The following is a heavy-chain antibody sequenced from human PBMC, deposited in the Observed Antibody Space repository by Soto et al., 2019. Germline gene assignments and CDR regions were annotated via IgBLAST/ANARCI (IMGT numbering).Heavy chain of an antibody. V-gene: IGHV3-23*01. CDR1: GFTFSSYA. CDR3: AKAGGYCSSTSCYSWFDP. D-gene: IGHD2-2*02. CDR2: ISGSGGST. Sequence: GGSLRLSCAASGFTFSSYAMSWVRQAPGKGLEWVSAISGSGGSTYYADSVKGRFTISRDNSKNTLYLQMNSLRAEDTAVYYCAKAGGYCSSTSCYSWFDPWGQGTLVTVSS. J-gene: IGHJ5*02.